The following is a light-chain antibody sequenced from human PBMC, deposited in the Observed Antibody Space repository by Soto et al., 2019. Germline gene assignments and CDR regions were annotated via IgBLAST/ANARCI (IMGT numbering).Light chain of an antibody. CDR1: QTISSW. Sequence: ASQTISSWLAWYQQKPGEAPKLLIYDASALPRGVPSRFSGSGSGTKFTLTIASLQPDDFATYYCQQYETFSGTFGPGTKVDI. CDR3: QQYETFSGT. V-gene: IGKV1-5*01. CDR2: DAS. J-gene: IGKJ1*01.